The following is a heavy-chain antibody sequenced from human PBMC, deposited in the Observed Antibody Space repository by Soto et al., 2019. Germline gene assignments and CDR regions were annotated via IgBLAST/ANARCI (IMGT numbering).Heavy chain of an antibody. Sequence: QVQLVESGGGVVQPGRSLRLSCAASGFTFSSYAMHWVRQAPGKGLEWVAVISYEGSNKYYADSVKGRFTISRDNSKNTLYLQMNSLRAEDTAVYYCARDRTGGADTGKDHYYYYGMDVWGQGTTVTVSS. CDR1: GFTFSSYA. CDR2: ISYEGSNK. D-gene: IGHD3-10*01. CDR3: ARDRTGGADTGKDHYYYYGMDV. V-gene: IGHV3-30-3*01. J-gene: IGHJ6*02.